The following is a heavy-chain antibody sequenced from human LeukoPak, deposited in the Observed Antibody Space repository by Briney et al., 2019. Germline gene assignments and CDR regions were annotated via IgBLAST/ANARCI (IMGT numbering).Heavy chain of an antibody. V-gene: IGHV1-18*01. D-gene: IGHD2-15*01. CDR3: ARDPYCSGATCYSQYFDY. CDR2: ISAYNGNT. Sequence: ASVKVSCKASGYTFSSYGFSWVRQAPGQGLEWMGWISAYNGNTNYAQKLQGRVTMTTDTSTTTAYIDLRNLRSDDTAVYYCARDPYCSGATCYSQYFDYWGQGTLVTVSS. CDR1: GYTFSSYG. J-gene: IGHJ4*02.